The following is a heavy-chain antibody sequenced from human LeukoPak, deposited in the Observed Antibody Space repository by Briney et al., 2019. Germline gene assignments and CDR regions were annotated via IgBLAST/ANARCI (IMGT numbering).Heavy chain of an antibody. J-gene: IGHJ4*02. CDR2: LTRDSSYI. D-gene: IGHD3-3*01. CDR1: GFTFSSYN. CDR3: ASCPEYDFWSGYYGGREYYFDY. Sequence: GGSLRLSCASSGFTFSSYNMNWVRQAPGKGLEWVSSLTRDSSYIYYADAVKGRFTISRDNAKNSLYVQKNSLIAEHKAVFFCASCPEYDFWSGYYGGREYYFDYWGQGTLVTVSS. V-gene: IGHV3-21*01.